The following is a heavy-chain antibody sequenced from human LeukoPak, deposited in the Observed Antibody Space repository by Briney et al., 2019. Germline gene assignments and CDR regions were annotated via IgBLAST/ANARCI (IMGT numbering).Heavy chain of an antibody. CDR1: RGTFSSYA. V-gene: IGHV1-69*13. CDR3: ARNDPYGSGSYDYYYYGMDV. J-gene: IGHJ6*04. D-gene: IGHD3-10*01. Sequence: ASVKVSCKASRGTFSSYAISWVRQAPGQGLEWMAASIPIFGTANYAQKFQGRVTITADESTSTAYMELSSLRSEDTAVYYCARNDPYGSGSYDYYYYGMDVWGKGTTVTVSS. CDR2: SIPIFGTA.